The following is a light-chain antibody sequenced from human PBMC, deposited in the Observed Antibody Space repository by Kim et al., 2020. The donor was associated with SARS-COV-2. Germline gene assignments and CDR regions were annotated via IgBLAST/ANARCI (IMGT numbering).Light chain of an antibody. CDR3: LQHNAFPPS. J-gene: IGKJ2*01. Sequence: DIQMTQSPSSLSASVGDRVTITCRASQGFSDDLAWYQQKPGKAPKRLIYGASILQTGVPSRFSGSGSGTEFTLTITSLQPEDFTTYYCLQHNAFPPSFGEGTKLEL. CDR2: GAS. V-gene: IGKV1-17*01. CDR1: QGFSDD.